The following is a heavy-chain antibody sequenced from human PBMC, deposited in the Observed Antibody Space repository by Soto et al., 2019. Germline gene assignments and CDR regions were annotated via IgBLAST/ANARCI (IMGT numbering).Heavy chain of an antibody. CDR2: IGIYHGNT. Sequence: QGQVVQSGDEVKKPGTSVKVSCQASGYAFTSFGITWVRQAPGQGLEWMGWIGIYHGNTRSAQNLQGRFTMTRDTPTATAHMELGNLTPDDTAIYYCSRDRRVGANPDAYAFWGQGTMITVSS. CDR3: SRDRRVGANPDAYAF. CDR1: GYAFTSFG. V-gene: IGHV1-18*01. J-gene: IGHJ3*01. D-gene: IGHD1-26*01.